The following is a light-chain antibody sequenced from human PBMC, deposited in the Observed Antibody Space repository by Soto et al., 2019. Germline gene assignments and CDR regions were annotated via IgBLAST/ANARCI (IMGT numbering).Light chain of an antibody. V-gene: IGKV1-6*01. CDR1: QGIRND. CDR3: QQYNHYPRT. Sequence: AIQMTQSPSSLSASVGDRVTITCLASQGIRNDLGWYQQKPGKAPKVLIYSTSSLQGGVPSRFSGSGSGTDFTLTISSLQPDDFATYYCQQYNHYPRTCGQGTKVDIK. J-gene: IGKJ1*01. CDR2: STS.